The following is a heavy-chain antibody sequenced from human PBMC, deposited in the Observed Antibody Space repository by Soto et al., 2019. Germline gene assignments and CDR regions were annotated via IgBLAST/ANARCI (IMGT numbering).Heavy chain of an antibody. Sequence: EEQVVESGGDLVQPGRSLRLSCAASGFTYEDYAMHWVRQVPGKGLEWVSGISWNSDTIEYADSVKGRFTISRDNAKNSLYLQMNSLRAEDTALYYCAKVMLFGVVTVWGQGTLVTVSS. J-gene: IGHJ4*02. CDR1: GFTYEDYA. V-gene: IGHV3-9*01. D-gene: IGHD3-3*01. CDR2: ISWNSDTI. CDR3: AKVMLFGVVTV.